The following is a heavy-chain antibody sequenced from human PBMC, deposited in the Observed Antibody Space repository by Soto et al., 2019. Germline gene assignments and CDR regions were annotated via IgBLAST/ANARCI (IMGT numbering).Heavy chain of an antibody. CDR3: ASTLNAVMISPYGYPQLSVDD. CDR2: RYYSGRT. J-gene: IGHJ4*02. D-gene: IGHD5-18*01. CDR1: GVPLSAFY. Sequence: SXTQSLTCSVPGVPLSAFYRRWRRPRHRQGLESIGYRYYSGRTNYNPSLKSRVTISVDTSKNQFSLKLTSVTAADTAVYYCASTLNAVMISPYGYPQLSVDDWGQGALVTVS. V-gene: IGHV4-59*01.